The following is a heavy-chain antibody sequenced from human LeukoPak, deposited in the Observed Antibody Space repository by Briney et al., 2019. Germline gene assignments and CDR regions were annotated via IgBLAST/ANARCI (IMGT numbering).Heavy chain of an antibody. CDR2: IHDTGST. V-gene: IGHV4-4*02. Sequence: SGTLPLTCTVSGGSISRSNWWSWVRQPPGKGLEWIGEIHDTGSTNYNPPLKSRVTMSLDKSKNQFSLNLNSVTAADTAVYYCATYYDILSGYTFDYWGQGTLVAVSS. CDR3: ATYYDILSGYTFDY. J-gene: IGHJ4*02. CDR1: GGSISRSNW. D-gene: IGHD3-9*01.